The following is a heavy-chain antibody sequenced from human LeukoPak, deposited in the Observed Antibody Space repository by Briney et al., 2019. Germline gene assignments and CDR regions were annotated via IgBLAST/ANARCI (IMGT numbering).Heavy chain of an antibody. CDR1: GFTFNNYA. D-gene: IGHD2-15*01. Sequence: GGSLRLSCAASGFTFNNYAMSWVRQAPGKGLEWVSGIRGSGGNTYYADSVRGRFTISRDNSKNTLFLQMNSLRVEDTAVYYRAKLGDCSGGNCYDYFDYWGQGTLVTVSS. CDR2: IRGSGGNT. CDR3: AKLGDCSGGNCYDYFDY. V-gene: IGHV3-23*01. J-gene: IGHJ4*02.